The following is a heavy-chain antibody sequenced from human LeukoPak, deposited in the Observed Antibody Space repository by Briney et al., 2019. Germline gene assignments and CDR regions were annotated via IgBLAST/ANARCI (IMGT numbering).Heavy chain of an antibody. Sequence: GGSLRLSCAASGFTFSRFGMDWVRQAPGKGLEWMSFIRYDGSNKYYADSVKGRFTISRDNSKNTLYLQMDSLTSDDTAVYYCAKAKAGVNGAIDVWGQGTMVTVSS. CDR3: AKAKAGVNGAIDV. V-gene: IGHV3-30*02. J-gene: IGHJ3*01. D-gene: IGHD2-21*01. CDR2: IRYDGSNK. CDR1: GFTFSRFG.